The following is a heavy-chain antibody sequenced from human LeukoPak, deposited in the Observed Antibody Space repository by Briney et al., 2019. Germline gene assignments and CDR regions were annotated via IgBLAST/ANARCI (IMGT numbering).Heavy chain of an antibody. CDR2: INSDGSWT. CDR1: GNYW. CDR3: ARAPHYSNYGPYYYGMDV. Sequence: GGSLRLSCAASGNYWMHWVRQAPGKGLVLVSHINSDGSWTSYADSVKGRFTISKDNAKNTVYLQMNSLRAEDTAVYYCARAPHYSNYGPYYYGMDVWGQGTTVTVPS. V-gene: IGHV3-74*01. J-gene: IGHJ6*02. D-gene: IGHD4-11*01.